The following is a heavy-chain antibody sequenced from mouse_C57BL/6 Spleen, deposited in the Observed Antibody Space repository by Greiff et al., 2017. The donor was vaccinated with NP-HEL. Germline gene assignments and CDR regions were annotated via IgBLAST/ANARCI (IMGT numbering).Heavy chain of an antibody. V-gene: IGHV5-9*01. Sequence: EVKLVESGGGLVKPGGSLKLSCAASGFTFSSYTMSWVRQTPEKRLEWVATISGGGGNTYYPDSVKGRFTISRDNAKNTLYLQMSSLRSEDTALYYCARYYSYAMDYWGQGTSVTVSS. D-gene: IGHD2-12*01. CDR3: ARYYSYAMDY. J-gene: IGHJ4*01. CDR1: GFTFSSYT. CDR2: ISGGGGNT.